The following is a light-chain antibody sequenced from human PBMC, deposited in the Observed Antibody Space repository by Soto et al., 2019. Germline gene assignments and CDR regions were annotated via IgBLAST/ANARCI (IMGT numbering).Light chain of an antibody. Sequence: QMTQSPSSLSASVGDRVTITCRASQSISTYLNWYQHKPGKAPKVLIYDASNLEIGVPSRFSGSGSGTHFTFTISSLQTEDIGTYYCQQYDILPITFGRGTRLEIK. CDR3: QQYDILPIT. V-gene: IGKV1-33*01. CDR2: DAS. J-gene: IGKJ5*01. CDR1: QSISTY.